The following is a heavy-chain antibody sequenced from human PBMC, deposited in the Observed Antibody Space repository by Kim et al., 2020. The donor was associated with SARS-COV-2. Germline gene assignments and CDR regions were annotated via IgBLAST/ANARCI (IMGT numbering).Heavy chain of an antibody. Sequence: YHPSLKRRVTISVDTSKNQFSLKLSSVTAADTAVYYCARLYYYGSGALDYWGQGTLVTVSS. D-gene: IGHD3-10*01. CDR3: ARLYYYGSGALDY. J-gene: IGHJ4*02. V-gene: IGHV4-34*01.